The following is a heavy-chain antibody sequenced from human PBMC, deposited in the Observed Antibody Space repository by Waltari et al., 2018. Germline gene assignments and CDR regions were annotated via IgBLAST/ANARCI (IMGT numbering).Heavy chain of an antibody. Sequence: QVQLQGSVPGLVKPSESLSLDSTVSGGSLISYYWSWIRRPPGKGLEWIGYIYYSGSNKYHPSLKSRVTISVDTSKNQFSLKLSSVTAADTAVYYCARMGCIDGYNCLYDWGQGTLVTVSS. CDR1: GGSLISYY. CDR2: IYYSGSN. D-gene: IGHD5-12*01. J-gene: IGHJ4*02. CDR3: ARMGCIDGYNCLYD. V-gene: IGHV4-59*12.